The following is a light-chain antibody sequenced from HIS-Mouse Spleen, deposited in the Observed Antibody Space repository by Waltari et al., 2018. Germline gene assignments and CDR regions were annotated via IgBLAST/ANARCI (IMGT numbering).Light chain of an antibody. J-gene: IGLJ3*02. Sequence: SYELTQPPSVSVSPGQTARITCSGDALPKKYAYWYQQKSGQAPVLVIYEDSQRPSGIPERFSGSSSGTMATLTISGAQVEDEADYYCYSTDSSGNHRRVFGGGTKLTVL. CDR2: EDS. CDR1: ALPKKY. V-gene: IGLV3-10*01. CDR3: YSTDSSGNHRRV.